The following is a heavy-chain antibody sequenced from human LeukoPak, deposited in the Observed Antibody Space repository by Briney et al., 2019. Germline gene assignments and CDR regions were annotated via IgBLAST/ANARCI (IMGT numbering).Heavy chain of an antibody. CDR2: IIPIFGTA. CDR3: ARNXGGYSTQKHYYYYYMDV. D-gene: IGHD4-11*01. J-gene: IGHJ6*03. V-gene: IGHV1-69*05. Sequence: SVKVSCKASGGTFSSYAISWVRQAPGQGLEWMGGIIPIFGTANYAQKFQGRVTITTDESTSTAYMELSSLRSEDTAVYYCARNXGGYSTQKHYYYYYMDVXGKGTTVXVS. CDR1: GGTFSSYA.